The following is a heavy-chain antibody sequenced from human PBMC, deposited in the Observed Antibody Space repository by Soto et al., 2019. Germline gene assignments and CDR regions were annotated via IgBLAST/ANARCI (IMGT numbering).Heavy chain of an antibody. Sequence: QVHLVQSGAEVKKPGASVKVSCKASGYTFTNYDINWVRQAPGQGLEWMGWISTYTGNTNYAQKLQGRVTMTTDTXTXTXXMELRSLRSDDTAVYYCARRYYYGSGRPTPGGMAVWGQGTTVTVSS. CDR3: ARRYYYGSGRPTPGGMAV. CDR1: GYTFTNYD. D-gene: IGHD3-10*01. J-gene: IGHJ6*02. V-gene: IGHV1-18*01. CDR2: ISTYTGNT.